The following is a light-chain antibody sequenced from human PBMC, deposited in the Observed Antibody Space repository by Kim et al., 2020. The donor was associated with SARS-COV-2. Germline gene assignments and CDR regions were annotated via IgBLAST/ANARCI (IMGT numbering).Light chain of an antibody. CDR3: QSYDSSLSGWV. Sequence: SVSISCTGSSSNIGAGYDVHWYQQRPGTAPKLLSYGNRNRPSGVPDRFSGSKSGTSASLAITGLQAEDEADYYGQSYDSSLSGWVFGGGTQLTVL. J-gene: IGLJ3*02. V-gene: IGLV1-40*01. CDR1: SSNIGAGYD. CDR2: GNR.